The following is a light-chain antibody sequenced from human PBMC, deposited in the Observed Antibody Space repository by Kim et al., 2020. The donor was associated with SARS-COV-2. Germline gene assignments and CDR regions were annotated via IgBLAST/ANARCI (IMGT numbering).Light chain of an antibody. CDR3: QHYSTLWT. CDR1: QSISSW. J-gene: IGKJ1*01. CDR2: RAS. V-gene: IGKV1-5*03. Sequence: SASVGDRVTITCRASQSISSWLAWYQQKPGKAPKVLMYRASSLESGVPSRFSGSGSGTEFTLTISSLQPDDFATYCCQHYSTLWTFGQGTKVDIK.